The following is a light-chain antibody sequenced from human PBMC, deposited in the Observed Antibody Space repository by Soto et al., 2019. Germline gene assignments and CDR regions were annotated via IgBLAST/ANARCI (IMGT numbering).Light chain of an antibody. CDR2: EVS. CDR3: NSYTSKSTGV. J-gene: IGLJ1*01. CDR1: SSDVGGYNY. Sequence: QSVLTQPASVSGSPGQSITISCTGTSSDVGGYNYVSWYQQHPGKAPKLIIYEVSNRPSGVSNRFSGSKSGNPASLTISGLQAEDEADYYCNSYTSKSTGVFGTGTKLTVL. V-gene: IGLV2-14*01.